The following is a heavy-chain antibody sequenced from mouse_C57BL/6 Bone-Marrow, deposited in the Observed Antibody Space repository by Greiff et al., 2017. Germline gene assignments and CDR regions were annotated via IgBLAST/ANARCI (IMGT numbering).Heavy chain of an antibody. V-gene: IGHV1-69*01. Sequence: QVQLQQPGAELVMPGASVKLSCKASGYTFTSYWMHWVKQRPGQGLEWIGEIDPSDSYTNYNQKFKGKSTLTVDKSSSTAYMQRSSLTSEDSAVYYCATECYYYGSSYWYFDVWGTGTTVTVSS. J-gene: IGHJ1*03. D-gene: IGHD1-1*01. CDR1: GYTFTSYW. CDR2: IDPSDSYT. CDR3: ATECYYYGSSYWYFDV.